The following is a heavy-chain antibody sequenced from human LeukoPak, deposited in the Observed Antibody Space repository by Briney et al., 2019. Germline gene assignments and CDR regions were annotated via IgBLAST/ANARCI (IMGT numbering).Heavy chain of an antibody. V-gene: IGHV4-59*01. CDR3: ARVTGYMIEDYFDY. D-gene: IGHD3-22*01. Sequence: PSETLSLTCTVSGGSISSYYWSWIRQPPGKGLEWIGYIYYSGSTNYNPSLKSRVTISVDTSKNQFSLKLRSVTAVDTAVYYCARVTGYMIEDYFDYWGQGTLVTVSS. CDR2: IYYSGST. CDR1: GGSISSYY. J-gene: IGHJ4*02.